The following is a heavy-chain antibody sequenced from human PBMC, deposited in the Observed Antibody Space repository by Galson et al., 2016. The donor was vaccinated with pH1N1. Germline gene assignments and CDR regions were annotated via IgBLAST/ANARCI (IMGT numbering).Heavy chain of an antibody. CDR1: GFTFSDYW. Sequence: SLRLSCAASGFTFSDYWMSWVRQAPGKGLEWVAKINQDGSRKYYVDSMKGRCTISRDNAATSLSLQMNSLRVEDTALYYCATEDYYTSLYWGQGILVTVSS. V-gene: IGHV3-7*01. D-gene: IGHD1-26*01. J-gene: IGHJ4*02. CDR3: ATEDYYTSLY. CDR2: INQDGSRK.